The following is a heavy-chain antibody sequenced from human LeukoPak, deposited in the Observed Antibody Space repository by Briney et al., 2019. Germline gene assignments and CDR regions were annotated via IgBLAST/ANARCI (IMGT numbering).Heavy chain of an antibody. Sequence: PGGSLRLSCAASGFTFDDYAMHWVRQAPGKGLEWVSGISWNSGSVGYADSVKGRFTISRDNAKNSLYLQMNSLRAEDTALYYCAKDHGSGSYSHYYYDMDVWGQGTTVTVSS. D-gene: IGHD3-10*01. CDR1: GFTFDDYA. J-gene: IGHJ6*02. CDR2: ISWNSGSV. CDR3: AKDHGSGSYSHYYYDMDV. V-gene: IGHV3-9*01.